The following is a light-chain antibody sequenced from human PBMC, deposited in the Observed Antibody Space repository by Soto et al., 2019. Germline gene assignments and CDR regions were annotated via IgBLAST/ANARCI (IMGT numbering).Light chain of an antibody. V-gene: IGLV2-14*03. J-gene: IGLJ2*01. CDR3: SSYTSSSTRV. CDR1: GSDVGGYNY. CDR2: DVS. Sequence: QSALTQPASVSGSPGQSITISCTGTGSDVGGYNYVSWYQQHPGKAPKLMIYDVSNRPSGGSNRFSGSKSGNTASLTISGLQAEDEADYYCSSYTSSSTRVFGGGTKVTVL.